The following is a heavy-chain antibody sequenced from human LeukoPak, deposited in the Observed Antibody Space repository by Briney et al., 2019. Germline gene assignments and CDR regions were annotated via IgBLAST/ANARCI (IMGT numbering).Heavy chain of an antibody. J-gene: IGHJ6*02. CDR2: VNRDGSET. Sequence: GGSLRLSCAASGFTLSNHWMTWVRQVPGRGPEWVANVNRDGSETYYLDSVKGRFTISKDNAKSSLYLQMNSLRAEDTALYHCARNNGMDVWGQGTTVIVSS. CDR1: GFTLSNHW. V-gene: IGHV3-7*03. CDR3: ARNNGMDV.